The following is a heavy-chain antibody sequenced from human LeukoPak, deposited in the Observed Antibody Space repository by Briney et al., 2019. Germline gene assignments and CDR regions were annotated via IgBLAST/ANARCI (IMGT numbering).Heavy chain of an antibody. CDR2: IYPGDSDT. CDR1: GDSFTNYW. V-gene: IGHV5-51*01. J-gene: IGHJ4*02. CDR3: ARFLTTVTTSYSDY. Sequence: PGGSLKISCKGSGDSFTNYWIGCVRQMPGKGLEWMGIIYPGDSDTRYNPSFQGQVTISADKSISTAYLQWSSLKASDTAKYYWARFLTTVTTSYSDYWGQGTLVTVSS. D-gene: IGHD4-17*01.